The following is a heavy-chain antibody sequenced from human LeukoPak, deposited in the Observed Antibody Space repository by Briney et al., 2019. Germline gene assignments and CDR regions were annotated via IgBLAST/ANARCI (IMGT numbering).Heavy chain of an antibody. J-gene: IGHJ5*02. D-gene: IGHD2-2*01. V-gene: IGHV3-48*04. CDR3: AREHVVVPAAIGLPQNWFDP. CDR1: GFTFSSYS. CDR2: ISSSSSTI. Sequence: GGSLRLSCAASGFTFSSYSMNWVRQAPGKGLEWVSYISSSSSTIYYAVSVKGRFTISRYNAKNSLYLKMNSLRAEDTAVYYCAREHVVVPAAIGLPQNWFDPWGQGTLVTVSS.